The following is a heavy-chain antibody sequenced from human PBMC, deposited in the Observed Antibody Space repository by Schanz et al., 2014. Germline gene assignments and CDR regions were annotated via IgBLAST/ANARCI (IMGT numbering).Heavy chain of an antibody. D-gene: IGHD3-10*01. CDR2: VNYIGST. V-gene: IGHV4-59*01. J-gene: IGHJ4*02. CDR1: AAFISRYY. CDR3: ASTHWFGTGTAIVDY. Sequence: QVQLQESGPGLVKPSETLSLTCTVSAAFISRYYWSWVRQAPGKGLEWIGYVNYIGSTKYNPSLESRVTITADTSKKQYTLKMTSVTTADTAMYYCASTHWFGTGTAIVDYWGQGTLVTVSS.